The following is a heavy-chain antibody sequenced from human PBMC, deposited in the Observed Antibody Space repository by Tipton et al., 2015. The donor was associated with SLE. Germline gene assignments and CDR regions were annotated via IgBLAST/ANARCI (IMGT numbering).Heavy chain of an antibody. CDR2: IFHSGRS. J-gene: IGHJ3*02. CDR1: GGSLSGYW. V-gene: IGHV4-34*12. Sequence: TLSLTCAVDGGSLSGYWWSWIRQPPGKGLEWIGEIFHSGRSNYNPSLKSRVTVSIESSRNQFSLRVTSVTAADTGVYFCARAVMKRIAMRVPSRAFDIWGQGTIVSVSS. CDR3: ARAVMKRIAMRVPSRAFDI. D-gene: IGHD2-21*01.